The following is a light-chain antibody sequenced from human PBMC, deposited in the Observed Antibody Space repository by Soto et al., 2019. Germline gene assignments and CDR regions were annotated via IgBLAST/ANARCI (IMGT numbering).Light chain of an antibody. CDR3: SSYAGSNNLV. CDR2: EVT. Sequence: VLTQPPSASGSPGQSVTISCTGTSSDVGGYNYVSWYQQHPGEAPKLMVYEVTKRPSGVPDRFSGSKSGNTASLTVSGLQAEDEADYYCSSYAGSNNLVFGGGTKLTVL. V-gene: IGLV2-8*01. CDR1: SSDVGGYNY. J-gene: IGLJ3*02.